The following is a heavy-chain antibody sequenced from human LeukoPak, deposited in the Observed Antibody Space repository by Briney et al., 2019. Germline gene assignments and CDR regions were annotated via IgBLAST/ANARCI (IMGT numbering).Heavy chain of an antibody. CDR3: ATVAAAATN. D-gene: IGHD6-13*01. CDR2: IFYSGST. V-gene: IGHV4-59*01. CDR1: GGSISSYY. Sequence: SETLSLTCTVSGGSISSYYWSWIRQPPGKGLEWIGYIFYSGSTNYSPSLKSRVTISVDTSKNQFSLKLSSVTAADTAVYYCATVAAAATNWGQGTLVTVSS. J-gene: IGHJ4*02.